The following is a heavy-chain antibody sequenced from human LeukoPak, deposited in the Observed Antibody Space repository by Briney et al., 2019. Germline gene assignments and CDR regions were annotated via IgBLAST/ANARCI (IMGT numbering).Heavy chain of an antibody. J-gene: IGHJ4*01. V-gene: IGHV3-7*01. D-gene: IGHD6-19*01. CDR3: GRARDFSAH. CDR1: GFTFSSYA. Sequence: QPGGSLRLSCAASGFTFSSYAMTWVRQAPGKGLEWVANINQDGSEKNYVDSLKGRFTISRDNAKNSLYLQMNSLAAGDTAVYYCGRARDFSAHWGPGTLVTVSS. CDR2: INQDGSEK.